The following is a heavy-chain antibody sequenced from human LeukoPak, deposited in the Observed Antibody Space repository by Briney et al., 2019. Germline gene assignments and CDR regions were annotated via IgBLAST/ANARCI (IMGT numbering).Heavy chain of an antibody. D-gene: IGHD5-24*01. CDR2: ISSSSSYI. Sequence: GGSLRLSCAASGFTFSSYGMHWVRQAPGKGLEWVSSISSSSSYIYYADSVKGRFTISRDNAKNSLYLQMNSLRAEDTAVYYCARVLMATTYYYYGMDVWGQGTTVTVSS. V-gene: IGHV3-21*01. CDR3: ARVLMATTYYYYGMDV. J-gene: IGHJ6*02. CDR1: GFTFSSYG.